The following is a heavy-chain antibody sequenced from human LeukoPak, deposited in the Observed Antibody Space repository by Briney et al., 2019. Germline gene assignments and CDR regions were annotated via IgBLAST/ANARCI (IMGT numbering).Heavy chain of an antibody. V-gene: IGHV3-33*01. CDR2: IWYDGSNK. J-gene: IGHJ4*02. CDR3: ARDYGDYASHFDY. Sequence: PGGSLRLSCAASGFTFSSYGMHWVRQAPGKGLEWAAVIWYDGSNKYYADSVKGRFTISRDNSKNTLYLQMNSLRAEDTAVYYCARDYGDYASHFDYWGQGTLVTVSS. D-gene: IGHD4-17*01. CDR1: GFTFSSYG.